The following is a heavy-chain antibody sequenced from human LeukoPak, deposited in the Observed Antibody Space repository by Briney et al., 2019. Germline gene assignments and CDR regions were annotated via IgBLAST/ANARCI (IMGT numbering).Heavy chain of an antibody. Sequence: GGSLRLSCAASGFTFSSYAMSWVRQAPGKGLEWVAVISYDGSNKYYADSVKGRFTISRDNSKNTLYLQMNSLRAEDTAVYYCARPYDSSGYPYWGQGTLVTVSS. CDR2: ISYDGSNK. CDR1: GFTFSSYA. V-gene: IGHV3-30*04. CDR3: ARPYDSSGYPY. D-gene: IGHD3-22*01. J-gene: IGHJ4*02.